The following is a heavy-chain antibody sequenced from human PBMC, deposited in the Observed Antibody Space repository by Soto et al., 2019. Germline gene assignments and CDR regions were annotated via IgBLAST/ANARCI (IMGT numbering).Heavy chain of an antibody. J-gene: IGHJ3*02. CDR1: GFTFSSYS. CDR2: ISSSSSYI. CDR3: ASWSLRYANHAFEI. V-gene: IGHV3-21*01. Sequence: GWSLRLSCAACGFTFSSYSMNWVRQAPGKGLEWVSAISSSSSYIYYADSVKGRFTISRDNAKNSLYLQMNSLRAEDTAVYYCASWSLRYANHAFEIWGQGTMVTVS. D-gene: IGHD3-9*01.